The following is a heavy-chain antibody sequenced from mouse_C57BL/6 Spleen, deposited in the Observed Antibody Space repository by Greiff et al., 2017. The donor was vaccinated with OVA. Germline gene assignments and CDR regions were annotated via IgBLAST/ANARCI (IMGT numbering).Heavy chain of an antibody. V-gene: IGHV3-6*01. Sequence: EVKLLESGPGLVKPSQSLSLTCSVTGYSITSGYYWNWIRQFPGNKLEWMGYISYDGSNNYNPSLKNRISITRDTSKNQFFLKLNSVTTEDTATYYCAILRQGAYWGQGTLVTVSA. CDR3: AILRQGAY. D-gene: IGHD1-2*01. CDR2: ISYDGSN. J-gene: IGHJ3*01. CDR1: GYSITSGYY.